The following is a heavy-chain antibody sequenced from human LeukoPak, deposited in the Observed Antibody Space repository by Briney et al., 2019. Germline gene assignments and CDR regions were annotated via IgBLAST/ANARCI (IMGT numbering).Heavy chain of an antibody. CDR3: AKDHDHGTDY. Sequence: GGSLRLSCAASGFTFSSYEMNWVRQAPGKGLEWVSAISGSGGSTYYADSVKGRFTISRDNSKNTLYLQMNSLRAEDTAVYYCAKDHDHGTDYWGQGTLVTVSS. J-gene: IGHJ4*02. D-gene: IGHD1-14*01. CDR1: GFTFSSYE. CDR2: ISGSGGST. V-gene: IGHV3-23*01.